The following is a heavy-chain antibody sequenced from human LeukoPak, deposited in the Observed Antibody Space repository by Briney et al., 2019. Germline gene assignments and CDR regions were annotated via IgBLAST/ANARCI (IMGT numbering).Heavy chain of an antibody. CDR3: ASGEDMVRGVSVWFDP. D-gene: IGHD3-10*01. J-gene: IGHJ5*02. CDR2: IIPIFGTA. Sequence: ASVKVSCKASGGTFSSYAISWVRQAPGQGLEWMGGIIPIFGTANYAQKFQGGVTITADKSTSTAYMELSSLRSEDTAVYYCASGEDMVRGVSVWFDPWGQGTLVTVSS. V-gene: IGHV1-69*06. CDR1: GGTFSSYA.